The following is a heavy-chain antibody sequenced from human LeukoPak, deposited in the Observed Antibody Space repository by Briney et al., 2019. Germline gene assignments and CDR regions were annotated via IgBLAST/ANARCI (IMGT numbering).Heavy chain of an antibody. Sequence: GGSLRLSCAASGFTFSSYAMSWVRQAPGKGLERVSAISGSGGSTYYADSVKGRFTISRDNSKNTLYLQMNSLRAEDTAVYYCAKDHLLGYCSSTSCSDKENWFDPWGQGTLVTVSS. J-gene: IGHJ5*02. V-gene: IGHV3-23*01. CDR2: ISGSGGST. CDR1: GFTFSSYA. CDR3: AKDHLLGYCSSTSCSDKENWFDP. D-gene: IGHD2-2*01.